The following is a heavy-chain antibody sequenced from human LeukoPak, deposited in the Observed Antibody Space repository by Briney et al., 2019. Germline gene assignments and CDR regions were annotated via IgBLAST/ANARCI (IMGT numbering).Heavy chain of an antibody. V-gene: IGHV3-23*01. CDR1: GLTFSNYA. CDR3: AKEVGRGSGWYP. J-gene: IGHJ5*02. CDR2: IIGSGGTT. D-gene: IGHD6-19*01. Sequence: GGSRRLSGAGSGLTFSNYAINWVRQAPGKGLEWVSGIIGSGGTTFFVDSVKGRFTTSRDNSKNTLYLQMNCLRAEDTAVYYCAKEVGRGSGWYPWGQGTLVTVSS.